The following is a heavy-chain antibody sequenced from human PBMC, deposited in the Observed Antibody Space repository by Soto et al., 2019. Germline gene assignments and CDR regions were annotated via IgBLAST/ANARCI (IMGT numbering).Heavy chain of an antibody. Sequence: PSETLSLTCSVSSGSISSSNWWSWVRQPPGKGLEWIGEIYHSGSTNYNPSLKSRVTISVDKSKNQFSLKLSSVTAADTAVYYCARVLRWATYYYNYMDVCGKGTTVTVSS. V-gene: IGHV4-4*02. CDR1: SGSISSSNW. CDR3: ARVLRWATYYYNYMDV. CDR2: IYHSGST. J-gene: IGHJ6*03. D-gene: IGHD1-26*01.